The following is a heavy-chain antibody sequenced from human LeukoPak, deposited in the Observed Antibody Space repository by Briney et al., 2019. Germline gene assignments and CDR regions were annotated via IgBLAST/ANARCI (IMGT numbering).Heavy chain of an antibody. CDR2: ISYDGTNN. CDR3: ARSYSSSPEMNYLDY. CDR1: GFTFSFYA. Sequence: GGSLRLSCAASGFTFSFYAVHWVRQAPGKGLEWVAGISYDGTNNHYADSVRGRFTISRDNSRKKLFLQMSSLRHDDTAVYYCARSYSSSPEMNYLDYWGQGTLVTVSS. D-gene: IGHD6-6*01. V-gene: IGHV3-30*04. J-gene: IGHJ4*02.